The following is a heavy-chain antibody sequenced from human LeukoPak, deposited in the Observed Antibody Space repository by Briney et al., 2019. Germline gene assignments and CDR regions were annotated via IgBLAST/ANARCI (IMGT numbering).Heavy chain of an antibody. D-gene: IGHD2-2*01. Sequence: PSETLSLTCAVYGGSFSGYYWSWIRQPPGKGLEWIGEINHSGSTNYNPSLKSRVTISVDTSKNQFSLKLSSVTAADTAVYYCARLKYQLLPRFLRRDNWFDPWGQGTLVTVSS. CDR2: INHSGST. J-gene: IGHJ5*02. CDR1: GGSFSGYY. V-gene: IGHV4-34*01. CDR3: ARLKYQLLPRFLRRDNWFDP.